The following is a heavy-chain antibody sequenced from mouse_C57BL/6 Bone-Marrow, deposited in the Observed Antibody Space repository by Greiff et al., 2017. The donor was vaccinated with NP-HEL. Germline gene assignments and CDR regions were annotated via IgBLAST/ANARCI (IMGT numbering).Heavy chain of an antibody. V-gene: IGHV6-3*01. CDR3: TDEDAMDY. CDR1: GFTFSNYW. Sequence: EVKLVESGGGLVQPGGSMKLSCVASGFTFSNYWMNWVRQSPEKGLEWVAQIRLKSDNYATHYAESVKGRFTISRDDSKSSVYLQMNNLRAEDTGIDYCTDEDAMDYWGQGTSVTVSS. CDR2: IRLKSDNYAT. J-gene: IGHJ4*01.